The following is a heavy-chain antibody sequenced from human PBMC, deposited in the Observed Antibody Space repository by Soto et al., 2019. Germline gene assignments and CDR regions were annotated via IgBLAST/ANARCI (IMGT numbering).Heavy chain of an antibody. CDR3: ARVPAAAGVDY. CDR2: IYYSGST. D-gene: IGHD6-13*01. Sequence: SETLSLTCTVSGGSIGSYYWSWIRQPPGKGLEWIGYIYYSGSTNYNPSLKSRVTISVDTSKNQFSLKLSSVTAADTAVYYCARVPAAAGVDYWGQGTLVTVSS. CDR1: GGSIGSYY. J-gene: IGHJ4*02. V-gene: IGHV4-59*01.